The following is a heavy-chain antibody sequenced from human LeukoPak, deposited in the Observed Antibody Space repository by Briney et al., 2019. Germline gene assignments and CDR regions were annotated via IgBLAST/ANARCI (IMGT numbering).Heavy chain of an antibody. J-gene: IGHJ4*02. CDR2: INPNSGGT. Sequence: GASVKVSCKASGYTFTSYYMHWVRQAPGQGLEWIGWINPNSGGTNYAQKFQGWVTMTRDTSISTAYMELSRLRSDDTAVYYCARSSGNDYGDPQDYWGQGTLVTVSS. V-gene: IGHV1-2*04. D-gene: IGHD4-17*01. CDR1: GYTFTSYY. CDR3: ARSSGNDYGDPQDY.